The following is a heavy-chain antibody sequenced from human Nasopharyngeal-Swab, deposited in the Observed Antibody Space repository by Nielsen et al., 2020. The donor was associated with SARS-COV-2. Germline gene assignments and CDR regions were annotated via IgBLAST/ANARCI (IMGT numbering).Heavy chain of an antibody. J-gene: IGHJ6*03. D-gene: IGHD5-24*01. V-gene: IGHV3-7*05. CDR1: GFTFSSYW. CDR2: IKQDGSEK. Sequence: GGSLRLSCAASGFTFSSYWMSWVRQAPGKGLEWVANIKQDGSEKYYVDSVKGRFTISRDNAKNSLYLQMNSLRAEDTAVYYCARGGATLSYYYYYYMDVWGKGTTVTVSS. CDR3: ARGGATLSYYYYYYMDV.